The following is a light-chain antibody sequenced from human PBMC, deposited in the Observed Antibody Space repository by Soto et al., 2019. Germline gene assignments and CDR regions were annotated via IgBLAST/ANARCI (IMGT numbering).Light chain of an antibody. CDR3: QSFDNSLSGSRV. CDR2: GNN. J-gene: IGLJ1*01. Sequence: QSVLTQPPSVSGAPGQRVTISCTGSSSNIGAGYDVHWYQQLPGTAPKLLIYGNNNRPSGVPDRFSGSKSDTSASLAITGIQAEDEAEYYCQSFDNSLSGSRVFGTGTKLTVL. CDR1: SSNIGAGYD. V-gene: IGLV1-40*01.